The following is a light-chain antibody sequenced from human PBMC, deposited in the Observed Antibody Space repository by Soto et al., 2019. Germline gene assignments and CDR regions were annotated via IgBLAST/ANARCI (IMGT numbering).Light chain of an antibody. J-gene: IGLJ3*02. Sequence: QSALTQPRSVSGSPGQSVAISCTGTRSDVGAYNYVSWYQQHPGTAPKLMIYDVNKRPSGVPDRFSGSKSGNTASLTISGLQAEDEADYYCCSCAGTSTLGVFGGGTKVTVL. V-gene: IGLV2-11*01. CDR2: DVN. CDR3: CSCAGTSTLGV. CDR1: RSDVGAYNY.